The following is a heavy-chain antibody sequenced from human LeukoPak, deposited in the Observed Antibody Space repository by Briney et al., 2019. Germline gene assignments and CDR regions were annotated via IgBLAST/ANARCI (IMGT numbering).Heavy chain of an antibody. CDR1: GGSFSGYY. V-gene: IGHV4-34*01. CDR2: INHSGST. Sequence: PSETLSLTCAVYGGSFSGYYWSWIRQPPGKGLEWIGEINHSGSTNYNPSLKSRVTISRDTSKNQFSLKLTSVTTADTAVYYCARAGGVKTAALDLDYWGQGTLVTVSS. CDR3: ARAGGVKTAALDLDY. J-gene: IGHJ4*02. D-gene: IGHD6-25*01.